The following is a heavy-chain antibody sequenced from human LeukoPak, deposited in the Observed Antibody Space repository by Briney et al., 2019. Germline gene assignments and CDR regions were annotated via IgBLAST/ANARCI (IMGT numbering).Heavy chain of an antibody. CDR3: ASSPADVVVPAAIRQRGAFDI. D-gene: IGHD2-2*01. Sequence: SETLSLTCTVSGGSISSYYWSWIRQPPGKGLEWIGYIYYSGSTNYNPSLKSRVTISVDTSKNQFSLKLSSVTAADTAVYYCASSPADVVVPAAIRQRGAFDIWGQGTMVTVSS. V-gene: IGHV4-59*01. J-gene: IGHJ3*02. CDR1: GGSISSYY. CDR2: IYYSGST.